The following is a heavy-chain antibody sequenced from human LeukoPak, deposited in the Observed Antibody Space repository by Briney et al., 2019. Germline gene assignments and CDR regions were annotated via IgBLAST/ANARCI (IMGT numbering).Heavy chain of an antibody. CDR1: GGTFSSYA. V-gene: IGHV1-69*13. J-gene: IGHJ4*02. CDR3: ARSSYGSGSSADFDY. CDR2: IIPIFGTA. Sequence: SVKVSCKASGGTFSSYAISWVRQAPGQGLEWMGGIIPIFGTANYAQKFQGRVTIIADESTSTAYMELSSLRSEDTAVYYCARSSYGSGSSADFDYWGQGTLVTVSS. D-gene: IGHD3-10*01.